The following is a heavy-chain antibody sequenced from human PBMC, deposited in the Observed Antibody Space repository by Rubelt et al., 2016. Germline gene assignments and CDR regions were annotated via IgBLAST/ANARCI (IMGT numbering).Heavy chain of an antibody. CDR1: GYTFTGYY. CDR3: AGAISSAGVDH. V-gene: IGHV1-2*02. CDR2: IIPHSGGT. D-gene: IGHD3-3*01. J-gene: IGHJ4*02. Sequence: QVQLVQSGAEVKKPGASVKVSCKASGYTFTGYYMHWVRQAPGQGLEWMGWIIPHSGGTNYAQKFQDRVTMTGDTSISTAYMELNGLRSDDTAVYFCAGAISSAGVDHWGQGTLVTVSS.